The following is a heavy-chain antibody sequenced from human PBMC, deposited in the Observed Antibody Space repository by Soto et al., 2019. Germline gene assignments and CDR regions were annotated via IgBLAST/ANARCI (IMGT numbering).Heavy chain of an antibody. CDR1: GFTFSSYG. CDR2: ISYDGSNK. V-gene: IGHV3-30*18. Sequence: PGGSQRLSCAASGFTFSSYGIHWVRQAPGKGLEWVAVISYDGSNKYYADSVKGRFTISRDNSKNTLYLQMNSLRAEDTAVYYCAKELQKYYYDSSGYSSIFDYYGMDVWGQGTTVTVSS. CDR3: AKELQKYYYDSSGYSSIFDYYGMDV. D-gene: IGHD3-22*01. J-gene: IGHJ6*02.